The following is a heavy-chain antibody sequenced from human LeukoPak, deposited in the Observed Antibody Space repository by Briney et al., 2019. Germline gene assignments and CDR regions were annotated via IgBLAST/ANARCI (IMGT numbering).Heavy chain of an antibody. V-gene: IGHV3-11*01. CDR1: GFTFSDYY. CDR3: RGCSSTSCYDY. J-gene: IGHJ4*02. Sequence: GGSLRLSCAASGFTFSDYYMSWLRQAPGKGLEGVSYISRSGSTISYADPVKGRFTISRDNAKNSLFLQMNSLRAEDPAVYYCRGCSSTSCYDYWGQGTLVTVSS. CDR2: ISRSGSTI. D-gene: IGHD2-2*01.